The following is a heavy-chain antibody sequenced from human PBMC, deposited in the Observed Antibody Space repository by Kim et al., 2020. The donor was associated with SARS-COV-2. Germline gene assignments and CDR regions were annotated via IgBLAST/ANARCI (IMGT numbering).Heavy chain of an antibody. CDR3: ARPLTGDYRNAFDI. D-gene: IGHD7-27*01. Sequence: GGSLRLSCAASGFTFSSYGMHWVRQAPGKGLEWVAVIWYDGSNKYYADSVKGRFTISRDNSKNTLYLQMNSLRAEDTAVYYCARPLTGDYRNAFDIWGQGTMVTVSS. V-gene: IGHV3-33*01. J-gene: IGHJ3*02. CDR1: GFTFSSYG. CDR2: IWYDGSNK.